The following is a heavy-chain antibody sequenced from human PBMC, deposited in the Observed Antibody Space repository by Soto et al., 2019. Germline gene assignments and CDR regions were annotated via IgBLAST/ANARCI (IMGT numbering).Heavy chain of an antibody. Sequence: GGSLRLSCAASGFMFSTYVMHWVRQAPGKGLEWVALISVDGVSQSYADAVKGRFTISRDNSKNTLYLQMNSLRAEDTAVYYCAKEGNYYDSSGYYADAFDIWGQGTMVTVSS. CDR3: AKEGNYYDSSGYYADAFDI. CDR1: GFMFSTYV. J-gene: IGHJ3*02. CDR2: ISVDGVSQ. D-gene: IGHD3-22*01. V-gene: IGHV3-30*18.